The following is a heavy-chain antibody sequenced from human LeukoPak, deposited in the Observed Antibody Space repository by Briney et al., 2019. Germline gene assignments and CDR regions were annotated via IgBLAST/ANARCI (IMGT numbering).Heavy chain of an antibody. V-gene: IGHV4-61*02. J-gene: IGHJ4*02. Sequence: PSQTLSLTCTVSGGSISSGSYCWSWLRQPAGKGLEWIGRIYTSGSTNYNPSLKSRVTISVDTSKNQFSLKLSSVTAADTAVYYCARENRAGRLYDFWSGYYDYWGQGTLVTVSS. CDR2: IYTSGST. CDR1: GGSISSGSYC. D-gene: IGHD3-3*01. CDR3: ARENRAGRLYDFWSGYYDY.